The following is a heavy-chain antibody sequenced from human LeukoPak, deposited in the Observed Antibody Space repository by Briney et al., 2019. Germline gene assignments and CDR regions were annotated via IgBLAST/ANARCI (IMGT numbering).Heavy chain of an antibody. V-gene: IGHV1-69*05. D-gene: IGHD2-15*01. CDR2: IIPVYGTT. CDR3: ARDRDCSGGSCQIDY. CDR1: GGSFRIYG. J-gene: IGHJ4*02. Sequence: ASVKVSCKAVGGSFRIYGVTWVRQAPGQGLEWVGGIIPVYGTTNYAQRFQGRITITTDDSTSTVYMELSSLRSEDTAVYYCARDRDCSGGSCQIDYWGQGTLVTVSS.